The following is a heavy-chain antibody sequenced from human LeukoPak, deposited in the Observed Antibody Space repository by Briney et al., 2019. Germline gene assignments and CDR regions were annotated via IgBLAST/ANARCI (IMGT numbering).Heavy chain of an antibody. D-gene: IGHD3-10*01. V-gene: IGHV3-23*01. CDR3: AKGTVKGSGTQGI. J-gene: IGHJ3*02. CDR1: GFTFSSYA. Sequence: GGSLRLSCAASGFTFSSYAMSWVRQAPGKELEWVSAISGSGGSTYYADSVKGRFTISRDNSKNTLYLQMNSLRAEDTAVYYCAKGTVKGSGTQGIWGQGTMVTVSS. CDR2: ISGSGGST.